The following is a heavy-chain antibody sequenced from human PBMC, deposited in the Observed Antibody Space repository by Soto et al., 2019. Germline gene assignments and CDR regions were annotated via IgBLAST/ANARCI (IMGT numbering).Heavy chain of an antibody. CDR2: IFTGGST. CDR1: GFTVSSNS. V-gene: IGHV3-53*04. D-gene: IGHD6-19*01. J-gene: IGHJ3*02. CDR3: ARDRYSSGWLDAFDI. Sequence: EVQLVESGGGLVQPGGSLRLSCAASGFTVSSNSMSWVRQAPGKGLEWVSVIFTGGSTYYADSVKGRFTISRHSSKNTVYLQMNSLRAEDTAVYYCARDRYSSGWLDAFDIWGQGKMVTVSS.